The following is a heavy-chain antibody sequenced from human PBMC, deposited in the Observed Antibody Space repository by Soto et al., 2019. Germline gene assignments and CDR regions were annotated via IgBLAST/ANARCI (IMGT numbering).Heavy chain of an antibody. CDR1: GFTFSTYA. D-gene: IGHD2-2*01. Sequence: EVQLLESGGGLVQPGGSLRLSCTASGFTFSTYAMSWVRQAPGKGLEWVSTISDSGSTYYADSVKGRFTISRDNSKNTRYLEMNSLRAEDTAVYYCVKDKGGRYCSRTSCLYSFDYWGQGTLVTVSS. J-gene: IGHJ4*02. CDR2: ISDSGST. V-gene: IGHV3-23*01. CDR3: VKDKGGRYCSRTSCLYSFDY.